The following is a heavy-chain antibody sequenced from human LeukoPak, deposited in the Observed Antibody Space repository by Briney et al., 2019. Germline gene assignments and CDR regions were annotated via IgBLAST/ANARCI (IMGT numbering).Heavy chain of an antibody. D-gene: IGHD3-10*01. V-gene: IGHV1-8*02. Sequence: ASVKVSCKASGGTFSSYAISWVRQATGQGLEWMGWMNPNSGNTGYAQKFQGRVTMTRNTSISTAYMELSSLRSEDTAVYYCARDDARYYYGSGSRGPMDVWGKGTTVTISS. CDR1: GGTFSSYA. J-gene: IGHJ6*03. CDR2: MNPNSGNT. CDR3: ARDDARYYYGSGSRGPMDV.